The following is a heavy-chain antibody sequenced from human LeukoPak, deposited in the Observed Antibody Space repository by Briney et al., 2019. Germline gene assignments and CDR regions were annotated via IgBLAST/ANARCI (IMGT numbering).Heavy chain of an antibody. J-gene: IGHJ5*02. CDR2: ISSSSSTI. CDR1: GFTFSSYS. CDR3: VRDSRPGGAMGLYHNFDP. D-gene: IGHD3-16*01. V-gene: IGHV3-48*04. Sequence: GGSLRLSCAASGFTFSSYSMNWVRQAPGKGLEGVSYISSSSSTIYYADYVQARFTISRDNNKKSLYLQMNRLRGDDTDVYFCVRDSRPGGAMGLYHNFDPWGLGTLVTVSS.